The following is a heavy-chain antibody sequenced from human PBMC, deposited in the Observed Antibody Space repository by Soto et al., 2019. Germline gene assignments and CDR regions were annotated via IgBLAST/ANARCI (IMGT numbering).Heavy chain of an antibody. CDR1: GGSISSYY. Sequence: PSETLSLTCTVSGGSISSYYWSWIRQPPGKGLEWIGYIYYSGSTNYNPSLKSRVTISVDTSKNQFSLKLNSMTAADTAVYYCGRNIKGSGITYFDYWGQETLVTVSS. V-gene: IGHV4-59*08. J-gene: IGHJ4*02. CDR2: IYYSGST. CDR3: GRNIKGSGITYFDY. D-gene: IGHD3-10*01.